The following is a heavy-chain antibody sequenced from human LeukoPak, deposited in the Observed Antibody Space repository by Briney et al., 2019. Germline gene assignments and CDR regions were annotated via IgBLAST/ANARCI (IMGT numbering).Heavy chain of an antibody. D-gene: IGHD3-22*01. CDR3: ASLYYYDSSGYYGAEYFQH. J-gene: IGHJ1*01. CDR2: IIPILGIA. V-gene: IGHV1-69*02. Sequence: VASVKVSCKASGGTFSSYTISWVRQAPGQGLEWMGRIIPILGIANYAQKFQGRVTITADKSTSTAYMELSSLRSEDTAVYYCASLYYYDSSGYYGAEYFQHWGQGILVTVSS. CDR1: GGTFSSYT.